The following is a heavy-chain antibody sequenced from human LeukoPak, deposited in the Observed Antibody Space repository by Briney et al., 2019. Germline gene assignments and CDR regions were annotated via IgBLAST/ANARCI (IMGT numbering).Heavy chain of an antibody. J-gene: IGHJ3*02. CDR2: INPSGGST. D-gene: IGHD2/OR15-2a*01. CDR3: ARGPFLQGPLGAFYI. CDR1: GYTFTSYY. Sequence: GASVKVSCKASGYTFTSYYMHWVRQAPGQGLEWMGIINPSGGSTSYEQKFQGRVSMTSDTSTSTVYVELNSLRTWDTGVYYCARGPFLQGPLGAFYIWGQRTMVTLTS. V-gene: IGHV1-46*03.